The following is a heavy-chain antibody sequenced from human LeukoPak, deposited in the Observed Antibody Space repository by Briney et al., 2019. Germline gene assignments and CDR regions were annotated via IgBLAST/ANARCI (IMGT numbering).Heavy chain of an antibody. CDR1: GFIFSSAW. D-gene: IGHD2-2*01. Sequence: GGSLRLSCAASGFIFSSAWMTWVRQAPGKGLEWVGHIKNKTNGGTTDYAAPVKGRFIISRDDSKNTLYLQMNSLRTEDTAVYYCARGFCSSTSCYQGPFDFWGQGTLVTVSS. V-gene: IGHV3-15*01. CDR3: ARGFCSSTSCYQGPFDF. J-gene: IGHJ4*02. CDR2: IKNKTNGGTT.